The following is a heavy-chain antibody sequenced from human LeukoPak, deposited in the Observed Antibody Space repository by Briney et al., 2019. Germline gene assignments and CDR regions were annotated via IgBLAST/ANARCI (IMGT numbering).Heavy chain of an antibody. CDR1: GFTLSNYW. CDR2: IKTDGTIT. Sequence: AGGSLRLSCAASGFTLSNYWMHWVRQAPGEGLVWVSRIKTDGTITNYADSVKGRFTISRDNAKNSLYLQMNSLRAEDTAVYYCARAYGPYYFDSWGQGTLVTVSS. CDR3: ARAYGPYYFDS. V-gene: IGHV3-74*01. D-gene: IGHD3-10*01. J-gene: IGHJ4*02.